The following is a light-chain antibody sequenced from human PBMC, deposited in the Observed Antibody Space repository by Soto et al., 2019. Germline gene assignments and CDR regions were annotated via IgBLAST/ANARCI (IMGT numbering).Light chain of an antibody. Sequence: DIQMTQSPSTLSASVGDRVTITCRASQSISSWLAWYQQKPGKAPKLLIYDASSLESGVPSRFSGSGSGTEFTLTISSLQPDDFATYYCQQFYNYPRTFGQGTKVDIK. V-gene: IGKV1-5*01. CDR3: QQFYNYPRT. CDR2: DAS. J-gene: IGKJ1*01. CDR1: QSISSW.